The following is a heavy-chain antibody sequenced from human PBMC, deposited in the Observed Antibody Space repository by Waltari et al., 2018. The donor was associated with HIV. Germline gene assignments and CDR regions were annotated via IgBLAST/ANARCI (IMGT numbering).Heavy chain of an antibody. D-gene: IGHD6-19*01. CDR1: TGYITQTDY. CDR3: VALETVTGTNDN. Sequence: QLQLQAPGPALVKPSETLSLTCTVSTGYITQTDYWGWVRPFPGTGVEWIGTVYANGATSYAPTLISRIARYVDTSKKQFSLTLTVVTAADTSLYFCVALETVTGTNDNWGQGTLVTGS. J-gene: IGHJ4*02. CDR2: VYANGAT. V-gene: IGHV4-39*01.